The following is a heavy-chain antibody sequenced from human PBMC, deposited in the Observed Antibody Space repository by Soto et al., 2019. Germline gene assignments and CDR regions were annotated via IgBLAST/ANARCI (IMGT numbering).Heavy chain of an antibody. CDR1: GFTFSSYG. J-gene: IGHJ4*02. V-gene: IGHV3-30*18. CDR3: AKDSRIVVVTAPYDY. CDR2: ISYDGSNT. Sequence: QVQLVESGGGVVQPGRSLRLSCAASGFTFSSYGMHWGRQAPGKGLEWVAVISYDGSNTYYADSVKGRFTISRDNSKNTLYLQMNSLRAEDTAVYYCAKDSRIVVVTAPYDYWGKGTMVTVSS. D-gene: IGHD2-21*02.